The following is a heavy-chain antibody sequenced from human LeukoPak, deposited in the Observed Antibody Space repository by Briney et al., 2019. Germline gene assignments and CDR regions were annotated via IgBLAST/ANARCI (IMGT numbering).Heavy chain of an antibody. CDR2: ISYSGGT. D-gene: IGHD6-13*01. CDR3: ARSSHIGTSWAGIDY. Sequence: SETLSLTCTLSCHSISSSDYFWVCLREPPERRLECIGSISYSGGTYYTPSLKSRVPISADTSKNQFSLKLSSVTATDTAVYYCARSSHIGTSWAGIDYWGQGTLVTVSS. J-gene: IGHJ4*02. CDR1: CHSISSSDYF. V-gene: IGHV4-39*01.